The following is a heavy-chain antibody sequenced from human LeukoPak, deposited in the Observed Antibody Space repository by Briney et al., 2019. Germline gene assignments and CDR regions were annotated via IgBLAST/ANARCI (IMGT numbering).Heavy chain of an antibody. J-gene: IGHJ6*02. Sequence: SETLSLTCTVSGGSISSYYWSWIRQPAGKGLEWIGRIYTSGSTNYNPSLKSRVTMSVDTSKNQFSLKLSSVTAADTAVYYCAGENYGDSYHYYGMDVWGQGTTVTVSS. V-gene: IGHV4-4*07. CDR1: GGSISSYY. CDR2: IYTSGST. CDR3: AGENYGDSYHYYGMDV. D-gene: IGHD4-17*01.